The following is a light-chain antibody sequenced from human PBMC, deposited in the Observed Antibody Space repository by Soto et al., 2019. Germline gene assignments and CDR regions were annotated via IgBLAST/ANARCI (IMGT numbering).Light chain of an antibody. CDR1: SSNIGAGYD. V-gene: IGLV1-40*01. CDR2: GNS. CDR3: QSYDSSLRAVV. Sequence: QSVLTQPPSVSGAPGQRVTISCTGSSSNIGAGYDVHWYQQLPGTAPKLLIYGNSNRPSGVPDRFSGSKSGTSASLAITGLQAEDEAEYYCQSYDSSLRAVVFGGGTQLTVL. J-gene: IGLJ2*01.